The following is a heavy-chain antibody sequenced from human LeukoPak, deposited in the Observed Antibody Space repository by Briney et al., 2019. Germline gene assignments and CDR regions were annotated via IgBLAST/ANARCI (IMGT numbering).Heavy chain of an antibody. CDR2: IYYSGST. D-gene: IGHD3-22*01. CDR1: GGSISSGDYY. J-gene: IGHJ3*02. CDR3: ARDAPVCYYYDSSGSRGGCAFDI. V-gene: IGHV4-30-4*01. Sequence: PSQTLSLTCTVSGGSISSGDYYWSWIRQPPGKGLEWIGYIYYSGSTYYNPSLKSRVTISVDTSKNQFSLKLSSVTAADTAVHYCARDAPVCYYYDSSGSRGGCAFDIWGQGTMVTVSS.